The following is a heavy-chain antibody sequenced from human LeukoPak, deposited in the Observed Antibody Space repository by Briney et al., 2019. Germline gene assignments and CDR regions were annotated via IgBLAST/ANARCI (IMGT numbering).Heavy chain of an antibody. CDR1: GHTFTSYG. Sequence: GASVKVSCKASGHTFTSYGISWVRQAPGQGLEWMGWISAYNGNTNYAQKLQGRVTMTTDTSTSTAYMELRSLRSDDTAVYYCARVTVYGYCSGGSCYEVVDYWGQGTLVTVSS. CDR3: ARVTVYGYCSGGSCYEVVDY. V-gene: IGHV1-18*01. J-gene: IGHJ4*02. D-gene: IGHD2-15*01. CDR2: ISAYNGNT.